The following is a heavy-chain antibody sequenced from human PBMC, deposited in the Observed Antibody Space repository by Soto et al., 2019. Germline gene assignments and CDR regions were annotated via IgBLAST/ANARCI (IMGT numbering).Heavy chain of an antibody. J-gene: IGHJ6*02. Sequence: WASVKVSCKASGYTFTSYGISWVRQAPGQGLEWMGWISAYNGNTNYAQKLQGRVTMTTDTSTSTAYMELRSLRSDDTAVYYCARLSSSWYYYYYGMDVWGQGTTVTVSS. V-gene: IGHV1-18*04. D-gene: IGHD6-13*01. CDR3: ARLSSSWYYYYYGMDV. CDR2: ISAYNGNT. CDR1: GYTFTSYG.